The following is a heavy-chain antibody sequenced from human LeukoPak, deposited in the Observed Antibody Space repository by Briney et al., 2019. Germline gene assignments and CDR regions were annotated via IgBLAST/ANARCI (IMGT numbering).Heavy chain of an antibody. CDR3: AKYADFKPFDY. V-gene: IGHV1-2*02. D-gene: IGHD2-8*01. CDR2: INPNSGGT. Sequence: ASVKVSCKASGYTFTGYLMHWVRQAPGQGLEWMGWINPNSGGTNYAQKFQGRVTMTRDASISTAYMELSGLTSDDTAIYYCAKYADFKPFDYWGQGTLVTVSS. CDR1: GYTFTGYL. J-gene: IGHJ4*02.